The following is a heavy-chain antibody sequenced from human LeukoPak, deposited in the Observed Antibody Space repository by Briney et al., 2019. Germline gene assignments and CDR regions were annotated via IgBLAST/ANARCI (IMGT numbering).Heavy chain of an antibody. CDR3: TKGGDSHGNPSS. CDR1: GFTFNNYA. V-gene: IGHV3-23*01. CDR2: IGGGGVTT. D-gene: IGHD2-21*01. Sequence: GSLRLSCSASGFTFNNYAMNWVRQAPGKGLEWVSSIGGGGVTTIYAESVQGRFTVSRDNSKKTVYLQMNSLRAEDTAIYYCTKGGDSHGNPSSWGQGTLVIVSS. J-gene: IGHJ5*02.